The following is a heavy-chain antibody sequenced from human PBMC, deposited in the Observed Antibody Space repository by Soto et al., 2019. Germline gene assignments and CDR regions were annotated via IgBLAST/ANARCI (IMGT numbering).Heavy chain of an antibody. D-gene: IGHD3-22*01. J-gene: IGHJ5*02. Sequence: SETLSLTCAVYGGSFSPYFWTWIRQPPGKGLEWIGEINHSGSTNYNPSLKSRVTISVDTSKNQFSLNLSSVTAADTAVYYCARGHEYYYDRSGSGYWFDPWGQGTSVTVS. V-gene: IGHV4-34*01. CDR3: ARGHEYYYDRSGSGYWFDP. CDR2: INHSGST. CDR1: GGSFSPYF.